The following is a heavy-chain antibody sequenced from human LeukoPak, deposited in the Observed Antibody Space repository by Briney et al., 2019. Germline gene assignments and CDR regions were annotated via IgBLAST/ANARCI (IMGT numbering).Heavy chain of an antibody. V-gene: IGHV3-23*01. CDR1: GFTFSSYA. Sequence: GGSLRLSCAASGFTFSSYAMSWVRQAPGKGLEWVSAISGSGGSTYYADSVRGRFTISRDNSKNTLYLQMNSLRAEDTAVYYCANSHDSSGYYYGYYFDYWGQGTLVTVSS. CDR2: ISGSGGST. CDR3: ANSHDSSGYYYGYYFDY. J-gene: IGHJ4*02. D-gene: IGHD3-22*01.